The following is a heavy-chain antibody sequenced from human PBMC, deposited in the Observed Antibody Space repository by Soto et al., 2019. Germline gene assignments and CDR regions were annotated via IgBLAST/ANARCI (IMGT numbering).Heavy chain of an antibody. V-gene: IGHV3-48*01. Sequence: GGSLRLSCAASGFTFSSYSMNWVRQAPGKGLEWVSYISSSSSTIYYADSVKGRFTISRDNAKNSLYLQMNSLRAEDTAVYYCARVGDAAYYDILTGYPYYYYYYMDVWGKGTTVTVSS. J-gene: IGHJ6*03. CDR3: ARVGDAAYYDILTGYPYYYYYYMDV. CDR2: ISSSSSTI. D-gene: IGHD3-9*01. CDR1: GFTFSSYS.